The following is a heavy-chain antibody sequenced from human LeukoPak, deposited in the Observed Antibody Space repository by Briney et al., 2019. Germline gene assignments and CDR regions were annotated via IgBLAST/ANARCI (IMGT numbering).Heavy chain of an antibody. J-gene: IGHJ4*02. V-gene: IGHV1-8*01. CDR2: MNPNSGNT. Sequence: ASVKVSCKASGYTFTSYDINWVRQATGQGLEWMGWMNPNSGNTGYAQKFQGRVTMTRNTSISTAYMELSSLRSEDTAVYYCARGKEISVTTFSSAELGYFDYWGQGTLVTVSS. CDR3: ARGKEISVTTFSSAELGYFDY. CDR1: GYTFTSYD. D-gene: IGHD4-17*01.